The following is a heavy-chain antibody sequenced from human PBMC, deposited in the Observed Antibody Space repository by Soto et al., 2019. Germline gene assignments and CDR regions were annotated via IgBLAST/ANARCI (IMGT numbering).Heavy chain of an antibody. J-gene: IGHJ4*02. D-gene: IGHD2-15*01. CDR2: ISSSSSYI. CDR1: GFTFSSYS. CDR3: ARETGGLYNFDY. Sequence: VGSLRLSCAASGFTFSSYSMNWVRQAPGKGLEWVSSISSSSSYIYYADSVKGRFTISRDNAKNSLYLQMNSLRAEDTAVYYCARETGGLYNFDYWGQGTLVTVSS. V-gene: IGHV3-21*01.